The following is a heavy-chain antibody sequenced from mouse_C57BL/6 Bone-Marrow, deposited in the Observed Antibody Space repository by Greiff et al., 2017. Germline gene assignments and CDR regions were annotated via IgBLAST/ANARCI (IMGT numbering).Heavy chain of an antibody. V-gene: IGHV1-64*01. Sequence: VQLQQPGAELVKPGASVKLSCKASGYTFTSYWMHWVKQRPGQGLEWIGMIHPNSGSTNYNEKFKSKATLTVDKCSSTAYMQRSSLTSEDSAVYDCARSALLLRYWYYDVGGTGTTGTVSS. D-gene: IGHD1-1*01. CDR3: ARSALLLRYWYYDV. J-gene: IGHJ1*03. CDR1: GYTFTSYW. CDR2: IHPNSGST.